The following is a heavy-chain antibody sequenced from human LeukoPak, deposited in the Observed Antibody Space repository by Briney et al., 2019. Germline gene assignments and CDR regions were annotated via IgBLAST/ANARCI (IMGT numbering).Heavy chain of an antibody. J-gene: IGHJ4*02. CDR3: ARAGYYYDSSGYQHQFDY. V-gene: IGHV1-69*04. Sequence: SVKVSCKASGGTFSSYAISWVRQAPGQGLEWMGRIIPILGIANYAQKFQGRVTITADKSTSTAYMELSSLRSEDTAVYYCARAGYYYDSSGYQHQFDYWGQGTLVTVTS. CDR1: GGTFSSYA. CDR2: IIPILGIA. D-gene: IGHD3-22*01.